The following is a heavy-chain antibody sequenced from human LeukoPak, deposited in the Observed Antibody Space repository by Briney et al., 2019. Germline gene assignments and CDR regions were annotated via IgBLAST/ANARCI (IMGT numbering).Heavy chain of an antibody. V-gene: IGHV1-69*13. J-gene: IGHJ4*02. Sequence: ASVKVSCKASGGTFNNYAIGWVRQAPGQGLEWMGGIIPLLGTTNYAQKFQGRVTITADESTSTAYMELSSLRYEDTAVYHCASVVDTGIFGYWGQGTLVTISS. CDR1: GGTFNNYA. CDR2: IIPLLGTT. CDR3: ASVVDTGIFGY. D-gene: IGHD5-18*01.